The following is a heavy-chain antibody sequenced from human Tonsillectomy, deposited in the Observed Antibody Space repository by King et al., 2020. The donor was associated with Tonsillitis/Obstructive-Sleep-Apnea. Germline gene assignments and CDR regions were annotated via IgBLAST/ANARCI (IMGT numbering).Heavy chain of an antibody. CDR3: ARDRTRGAFDI. Sequence: VQLVESGGGLVQPGGSLRLSCAASGFTFSSYEMNWVRQAPGKGLEWVSYISSGGSTIYYADSVKGRFTISRDNAKNSLYLQMNSLRAEDTAVYYCARDRTRGAFDIWGQGKRVTVSS. CDR2: ISSGGSTI. D-gene: IGHD1-14*01. CDR1: GFTFSSYE. V-gene: IGHV3-48*03. J-gene: IGHJ3*02.